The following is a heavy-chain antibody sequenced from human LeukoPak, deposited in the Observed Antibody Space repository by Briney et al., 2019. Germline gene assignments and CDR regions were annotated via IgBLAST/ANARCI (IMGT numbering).Heavy chain of an antibody. CDR3: ARHRCSGGGDCYDFVLNY. V-gene: IGHV1-2*02. CDR1: GYTFTGYY. J-gene: IGHJ4*02. D-gene: IGHD2-21*02. CDR2: INPNNGGT. Sequence: GASVKVSCKASGYTFTGYYIHWVRQVPGQGLEWMGWINPNNGGTNYAQKFQGRVTMTRDTSISTAYMELSRLRSDDTAVYYCARHRCSGGGDCYDFVLNYWGQGTLVTVSS.